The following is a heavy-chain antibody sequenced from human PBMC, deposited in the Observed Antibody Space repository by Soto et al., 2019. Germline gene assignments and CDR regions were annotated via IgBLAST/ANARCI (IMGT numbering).Heavy chain of an antibody. D-gene: IGHD2-2*01. Sequence: ASVKVSCKVSGYTLTELSMHWVRQAPGKGLEWMGGFDPEDGETIYAQKFQGRVTMTEDTSTDTAYMELSSLRSEDTAVYYCATLNCISTSCHFDYWGQGTLVTVSS. CDR1: GYTLTELS. J-gene: IGHJ4*02. V-gene: IGHV1-24*01. CDR3: ATLNCISTSCHFDY. CDR2: FDPEDGET.